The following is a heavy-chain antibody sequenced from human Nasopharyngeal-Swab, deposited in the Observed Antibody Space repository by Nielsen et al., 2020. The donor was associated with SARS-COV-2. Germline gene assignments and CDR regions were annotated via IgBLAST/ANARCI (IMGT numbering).Heavy chain of an antibody. J-gene: IGHJ6*02. V-gene: IGHV7-4-1*02. Sequence: ASVKVSCKASGYTFTSYAMNWVRQAPGQGLEWMEWINTNTGNPTYAQGFTGRFVFSLDTSVSTAYLQISSLKAEDTAVYYCARDTRSSWYYYYGMDVWGQGTTVTVSS. CDR3: ARDTRSSWYYYYGMDV. CDR2: INTNTGNP. CDR1: GYTFTSYA. D-gene: IGHD6-13*01.